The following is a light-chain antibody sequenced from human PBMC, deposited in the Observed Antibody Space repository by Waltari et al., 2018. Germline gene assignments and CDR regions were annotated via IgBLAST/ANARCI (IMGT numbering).Light chain of an antibody. CDR3: QQTYITPRT. V-gene: IGKV1-39*01. Sequence: DIQMTQFPTSLSASVEDRVTLTCRASQTITNYLNWYQQKSGKAPRLLIYGASNLQGGVPSRFRGSGSGTDFTLTISNLQPEDFATYYCQQTYITPRTFGQGTKVEIK. CDR2: GAS. J-gene: IGKJ1*01. CDR1: QTITNY.